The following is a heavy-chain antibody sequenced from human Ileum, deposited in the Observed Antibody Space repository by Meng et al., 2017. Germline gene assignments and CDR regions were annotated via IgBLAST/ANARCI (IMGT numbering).Heavy chain of an antibody. CDR2: ISHSGNT. V-gene: IGHV4-38-2*02. D-gene: IGHD1-26*01. CDR3: ARCDVGLHFDY. J-gene: IGHJ4*01. CDR1: DYSISSSYY. Sequence: SETLSLTCTVSDYSISSSYYWGWVRQSPGKGLEYIGGISHSGNTYYNPSLKSRVTISKDTSKNQFSLGLSSVTAADTAIYYCARCDVGLHFDYWGPGTVVTVSS.